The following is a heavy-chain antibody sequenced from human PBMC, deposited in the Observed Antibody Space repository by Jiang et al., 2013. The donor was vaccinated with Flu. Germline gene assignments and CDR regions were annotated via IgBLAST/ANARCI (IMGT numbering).Heavy chain of an antibody. CDR3: ASLSGIASSGYYMAHSHY. V-gene: IGHV4-59*07. CDR2: VSHTGNT. Sequence: GPGLVKASDTLSLTCTVSGGSIGSYYWSWIRQPPGKGLEWIGYVSHTGNTNYNPALKSRVTISIDTSKNQFSLKLSSVTAADTAVYYCASLSGIASSGYYMAHSHYWGQGTLVTVSS. CDR1: GGSIGSYY. D-gene: IGHD3-22*01. J-gene: IGHJ4*02.